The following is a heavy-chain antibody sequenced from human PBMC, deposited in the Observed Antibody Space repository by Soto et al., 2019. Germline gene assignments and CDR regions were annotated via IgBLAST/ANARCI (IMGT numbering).Heavy chain of an antibody. CDR2: ISYDGSNK. CDR1: GFTFSSYA. J-gene: IGHJ4*02. Sequence: QVQLVESGGGVVQPGRSLRLSCAASGFTFSSYAMHWVRQAPGKGLEWVAVISYDGSNKYYADSVKGRFTISRDNSKNTLYLQMNSLRAEDTAVYYCARDRPPTVTRDYWGQGTLVTVSS. D-gene: IGHD4-17*01. V-gene: IGHV3-30-3*01. CDR3: ARDRPPTVTRDY.